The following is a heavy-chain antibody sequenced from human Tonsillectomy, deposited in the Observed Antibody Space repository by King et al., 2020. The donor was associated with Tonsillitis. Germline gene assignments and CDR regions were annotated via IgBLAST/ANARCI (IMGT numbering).Heavy chain of an antibody. D-gene: IGHD2-2*01. CDR3: ARYGSSTSCPGMDV. J-gene: IGHJ6*04. CDR2: ICSDGSNK. Sequence: VQLVESGGGVVQPGRSLKLSCAASGLTFSSFGMHWVRQAPGKGLEWVAVICSDGSNKYYGDSVKGRFTITRDNSKNTLFLQMNSMRAEDTAVYYCARYGSSTSCPGMDVWGKGPTVPVPS. CDR1: GLTFSSFG. V-gene: IGHV3-33*08.